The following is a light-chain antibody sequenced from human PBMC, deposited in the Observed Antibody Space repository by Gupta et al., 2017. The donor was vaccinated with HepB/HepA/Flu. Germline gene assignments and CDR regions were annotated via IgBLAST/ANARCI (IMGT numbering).Light chain of an antibody. CDR2: ENN. J-gene: IGLJ3*02. Sequence: QSVLTQPPSVSAAPGQKVTISCSGSSSNIGSNYVSWYQQVPGTAPKLLIYENNKRPSGIPDRFSASKSGTSATLGVTGLQTGDEADYYCETWDNSLSAGVFGGGTALTVL. V-gene: IGLV1-51*02. CDR3: ETWDNSLSAGV. CDR1: SSNIGSNY.